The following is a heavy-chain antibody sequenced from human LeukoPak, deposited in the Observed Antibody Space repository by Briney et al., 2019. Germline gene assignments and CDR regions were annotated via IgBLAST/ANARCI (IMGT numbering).Heavy chain of an antibody. Sequence: SETLSLTCAVSGYSISSGYYWGWIRQPPGKGLEWIGSIYHSGSTYYNPSLKSQVTISVDTSKNQFSLKLSSVTAADTAVYYCAREVVPAAMYWYFDLWGRGTLVTVSS. CDR1: GYSISSGYY. CDR3: AREVVPAAMYWYFDL. J-gene: IGHJ2*01. CDR2: IYHSGST. D-gene: IGHD2-2*01. V-gene: IGHV4-38-2*02.